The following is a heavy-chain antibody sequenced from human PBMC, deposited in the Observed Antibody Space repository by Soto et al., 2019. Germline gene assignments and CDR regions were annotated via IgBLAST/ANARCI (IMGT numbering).Heavy chain of an antibody. CDR2: IYPGDSDT. Sequence: GESLKISCNGSGYTFTSYWIDWVRQMPGRGLEWMGTIYPGDSDTTYSPSFQGQVTISADKSISTAYLQWNSLKASDTAMYYCARHGTMSSLEYWGQGTLVTVSS. CDR1: GYTFTSYW. V-gene: IGHV5-51*01. CDR3: ARHGTMSSLEY. D-gene: IGHD3-10*02. J-gene: IGHJ4*02.